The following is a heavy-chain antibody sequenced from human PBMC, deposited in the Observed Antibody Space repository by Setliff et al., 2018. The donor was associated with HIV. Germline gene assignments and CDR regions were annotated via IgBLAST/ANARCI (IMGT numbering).Heavy chain of an antibody. CDR1: GGSTSSSSYY. Sequence: SETLSLTCIVSGGSTSSSSYYWGWIRQPPGKGLEWIGSIDYTGKTHYNPSLKSRVTISADTSKSQFSLNLSSVTAADTAVYYCARKNRGAPAPFDYWGQGTLVTVSS. J-gene: IGHJ4*02. CDR3: ARKNRGAPAPFDY. CDR2: IDYTGKT. D-gene: IGHD6-25*01. V-gene: IGHV4-39*01.